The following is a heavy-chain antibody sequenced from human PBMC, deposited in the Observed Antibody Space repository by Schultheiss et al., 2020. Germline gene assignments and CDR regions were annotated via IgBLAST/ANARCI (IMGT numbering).Heavy chain of an antibody. V-gene: IGHV4-30-4*08. D-gene: IGHD6-13*01. CDR2: IYYSGST. Sequence: SQTLSLTCTVSGGSVSSGSYYWSWIRQPPGKGLEWIGYIYYSGSTYYNPSLKSRVTISVDTSKNQFSLKLSSVTAADTAVYYCARVGVSVVVPAAIGYSSSWYFRNYYFDYWGQGTLVTVSS. J-gene: IGHJ4*02. CDR1: GGSVSSGSYY. CDR3: ARVGVSVVVPAAIGYSSSWYFRNYYFDY.